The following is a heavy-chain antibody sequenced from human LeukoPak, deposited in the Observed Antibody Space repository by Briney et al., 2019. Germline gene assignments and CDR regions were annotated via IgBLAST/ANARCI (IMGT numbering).Heavy chain of an antibody. CDR1: GFTFSNYA. D-gene: IGHD2-21*01. CDR3: VKASGESTWANYFHY. Sequence: PGGSLRLSCSASGFTFSNYAFHWVRQAPGKGLEYVSAISGNGHITYHADSVKGRFAISRDNSKNTLYLQMSSLRVEDTAVYYCVKASGESTWANYFHYWGQGTLVTVSS. V-gene: IGHV3-64D*06. CDR2: ISGNGHIT. J-gene: IGHJ4*02.